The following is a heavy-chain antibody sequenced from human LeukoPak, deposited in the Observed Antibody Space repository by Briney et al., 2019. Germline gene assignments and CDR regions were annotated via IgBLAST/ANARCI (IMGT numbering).Heavy chain of an antibody. J-gene: IGHJ6*03. CDR3: ARVSLGEVVVAVDYYYYMDV. D-gene: IGHD2-15*01. V-gene: IGHV4-59*01. Sequence: PSETLSLTCTVSGGSISSYYWSWIRQPSGKGLEWIGYIYYSGSTNYNPSLKSRVTISVDTSKNQFSLKLSSVTAADTAVYYCARVSLGEVVVAVDYYYYMDVWGEGTTVTVSS. CDR2: IYYSGST. CDR1: GGSISSYY.